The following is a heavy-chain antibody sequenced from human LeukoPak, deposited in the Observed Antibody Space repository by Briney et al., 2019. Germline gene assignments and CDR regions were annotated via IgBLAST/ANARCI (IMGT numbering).Heavy chain of an antibody. CDR2: INWNGGST. CDR1: GFTFDDCG. D-gene: IGHD3-10*01. J-gene: IGHJ5*02. V-gene: IGHV3-20*04. CDR3: ARDSVPMVRGVPTHWFDP. Sequence: GGSLRLSCVASGFTFDDCGMSWVRQAPGKGLEWVSGINWNGGSTGYADSVKGRFTISRDNAKNSLYLQMNSLRAEDTALYYCARDSVPMVRGVPTHWFDPWGLGTLVTVSS.